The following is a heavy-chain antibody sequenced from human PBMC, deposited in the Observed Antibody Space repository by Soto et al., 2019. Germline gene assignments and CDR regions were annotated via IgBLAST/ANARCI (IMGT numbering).Heavy chain of an antibody. Sequence: SETLSLTCTVSGGSISSYYWSWIRQPPGKGLEWIGYIYYSGSTNYNPSLKSRVTISVDTSKNQFSLKLSSVTAADTAVYYCARDRGDILTPSNDYWGQGTLVTVSS. CDR2: IYYSGST. CDR3: ARDRGDILTPSNDY. V-gene: IGHV4-59*01. J-gene: IGHJ4*02. D-gene: IGHD3-9*01. CDR1: GGSISSYY.